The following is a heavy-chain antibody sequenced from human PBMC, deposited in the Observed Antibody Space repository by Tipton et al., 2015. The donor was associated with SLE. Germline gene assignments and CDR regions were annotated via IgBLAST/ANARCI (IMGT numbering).Heavy chain of an antibody. V-gene: IGHV4-39*07. Sequence: TLSLTCTVSGGSISRSTYYWGWIRQPPGKGLEWIGEINHSRSTNYNPSLKSRVTISVDTSKNQFSLKLSSVTAADTAVYYCARGTFPAAGAFDIWGQGTMVTVSS. CDR3: ARGTFPAAGAFDI. D-gene: IGHD2-2*01. CDR1: GGSISRSTYY. CDR2: INHSRST. J-gene: IGHJ3*02.